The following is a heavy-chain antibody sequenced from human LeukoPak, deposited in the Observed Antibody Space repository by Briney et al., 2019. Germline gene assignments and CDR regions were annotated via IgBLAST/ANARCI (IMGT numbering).Heavy chain of an antibody. CDR3: TGGSYYDILTGYPPKYYFDY. Sequence: SVKVSCKASGGTFSSYAISWVRQAPGQGLEWMGGIIPIFGTANYAQKFQGRVTITADESTSTAYMELSSLRSEGTAVYYCTGGSYYDILTGYPPKYYFDYWGQGTLVTVSS. D-gene: IGHD3-9*01. J-gene: IGHJ4*02. CDR2: IIPIFGTA. CDR1: GGTFSSYA. V-gene: IGHV1-69*01.